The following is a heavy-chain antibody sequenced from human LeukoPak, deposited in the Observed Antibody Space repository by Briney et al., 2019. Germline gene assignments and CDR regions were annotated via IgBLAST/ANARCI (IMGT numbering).Heavy chain of an antibody. CDR2: VYYSGST. CDR3: ASHYFDSSGHLEFDF. J-gene: IGHJ4*02. D-gene: IGHD3-22*01. CDR1: GGSISSYY. V-gene: IGHV4-59*05. Sequence: SETLSLTCTVSGGSISSYYWSWIRQPAGKRLEWLGSVYYSGSTFYNPSLGSRVTISVDTSKKQFSLELRPVTAADTAVYYCASHYFDSSGHLEFDFWGQGALVTVSS.